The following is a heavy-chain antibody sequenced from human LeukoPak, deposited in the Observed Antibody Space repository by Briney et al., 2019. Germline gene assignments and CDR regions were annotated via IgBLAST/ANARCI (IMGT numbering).Heavy chain of an antibody. Sequence: PGGSLRLSCAASGFTFSTYAIHWVRQAPGKGLEWVAIISYDGSKKYYADSVKGRFTISRDNSKNTVFLQMNILRVEDTAVYYCASAYSNTWHGGYYWGQGTLVTVSS. CDR3: ASAYSNTWHGGYY. J-gene: IGHJ4*02. CDR2: ISYDGSKK. V-gene: IGHV3-30-3*01. CDR1: GFTFSTYA. D-gene: IGHD5-18*01.